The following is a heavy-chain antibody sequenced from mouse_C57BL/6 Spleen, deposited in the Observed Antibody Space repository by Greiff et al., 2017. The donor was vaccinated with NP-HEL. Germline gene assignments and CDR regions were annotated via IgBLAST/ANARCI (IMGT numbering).Heavy chain of an antibody. D-gene: IGHD1-1*01. J-gene: IGHJ2*01. CDR1: GYTFTDYE. CDR2: IDPETGGT. Sequence: VKLVESGAELVRPGASVTLSCKASGYTFTDYEMHWVKQTPVHGLEWIGAIDPETGGTAYNQKFKGKAILTADKSSSTAYMELRSLTSEDSAVYYCTRSGYYGSVDYWGQGTTLTVSS. V-gene: IGHV1-15*01. CDR3: TRSGYYGSVDY.